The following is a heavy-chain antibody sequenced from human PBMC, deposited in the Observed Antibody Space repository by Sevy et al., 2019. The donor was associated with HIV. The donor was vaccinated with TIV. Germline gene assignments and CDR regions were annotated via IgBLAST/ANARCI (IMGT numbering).Heavy chain of an antibody. J-gene: IGHJ3*02. V-gene: IGHV4-31*03. D-gene: IGHD3-16*01. CDR2: IYYSGST. CDR3: ARVERVALPFGGVNDAFDI. Sequence: SETLSLTCTFSGGSISSGGYYWSWIRQHPGKGLEWIGYIYYSGSTYYNPSLKSRVTISVDTSKNQFSLKLSSVTAADTAVYYCARVERVALPFGGVNDAFDIWGQGTMVTVSS. CDR1: GGSISSGGYY.